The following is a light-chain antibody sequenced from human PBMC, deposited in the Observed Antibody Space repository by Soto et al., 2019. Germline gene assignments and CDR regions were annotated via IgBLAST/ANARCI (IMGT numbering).Light chain of an antibody. CDR1: QRISTG. CDR3: QQYNSYWT. Sequence: DTLMALAPASPSTXXRLCVPIACRASQRISTGLAWYQQKPGKAPKLLISGASGWDTGVPARFSGSGSGTEFTLTINSLQPDDFATYYCQQYNSYWTFGQGTKVDI. CDR2: GAS. V-gene: IGKV1-5*01. J-gene: IGKJ1*01.